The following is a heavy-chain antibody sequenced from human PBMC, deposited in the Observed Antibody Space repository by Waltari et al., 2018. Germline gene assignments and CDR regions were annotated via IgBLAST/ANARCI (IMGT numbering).Heavy chain of an antibody. J-gene: IGHJ6*02. CDR3: ARSSIAALYYYYYGMDV. CDR2: IIPIFGTA. Sequence: QVQLVQSGAEVKKPGSSVQVYCKASGGPFSSYSISWVRQAPGQGLEWMVGIIPIFGTANYAQKFQGRVTITADESTSTAYMELSSLRSEDTAVYYCARSSIAALYYYYYGMDVWGQGTTVTVSS. V-gene: IGHV1-69*13. CDR1: GGPFSSYS. D-gene: IGHD6-6*01.